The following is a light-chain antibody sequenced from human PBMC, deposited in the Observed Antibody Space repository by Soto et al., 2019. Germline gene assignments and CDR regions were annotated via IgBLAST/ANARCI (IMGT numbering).Light chain of an antibody. V-gene: IGKV3-11*01. CDR3: QQRSTLFT. CDR1: QSLTNF. CDR2: DAS. J-gene: IGKJ3*01. Sequence: EIVWTQSPATLSLSPGERATLSCRASQSLTNFLAWYQQNPGQAPRLLIYDASNRVTVSPDRFSGSGSGTDFTLTISSLEPEDLACCFCQQRSTLFTFGPGTTVEI.